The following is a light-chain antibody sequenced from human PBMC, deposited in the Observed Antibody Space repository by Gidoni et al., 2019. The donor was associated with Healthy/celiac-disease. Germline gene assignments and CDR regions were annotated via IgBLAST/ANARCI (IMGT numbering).Light chain of an antibody. Sequence: DIQLTQSPYFLSASVGDRVTITCRASQGISSYLDWYQQKPGKAPKILIYAASTLQSRVPSRFRGSVSGTEFTLTISSLQPEDFATYYCQQLNSYLITFGQGTRLEIK. CDR2: AAS. CDR3: QQLNSYLIT. V-gene: IGKV1-9*01. J-gene: IGKJ5*01. CDR1: QGISSY.